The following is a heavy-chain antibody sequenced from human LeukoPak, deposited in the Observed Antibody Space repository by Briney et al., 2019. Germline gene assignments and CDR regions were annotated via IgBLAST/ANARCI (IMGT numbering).Heavy chain of an antibody. J-gene: IGHJ5*02. V-gene: IGHV1-2*04. CDR2: INPNSGGT. CDR1: GYTFTGYY. CDR3: ARGSSGSYYAWFDP. Sequence: ASVKVSCKASGYTFTGYYMHWVRQAPGQGLEWMGWINPNSGGTNYAQKLQGWVTMTRDTSISTAYMELSRLRSDDTAVYYCARGSSGSYYAWFDPWGQGTLVTVSS. D-gene: IGHD1-26*01.